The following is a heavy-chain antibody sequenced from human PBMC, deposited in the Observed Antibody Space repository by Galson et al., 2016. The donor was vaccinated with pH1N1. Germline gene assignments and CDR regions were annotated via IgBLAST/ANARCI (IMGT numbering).Heavy chain of an antibody. J-gene: IGHJ3*01. D-gene: IGHD3-10*01. CDR2: IDNDGRGT. CDR3: ARDHFGWAFDV. Sequence: SLRLSCAASGFPFSDYWMHWVRQAPGKGLVWVARIDNDGRGTSHADSVRGRFTISRDNAQNSLYLHMNSLRAEDTAVYYCARDHFGWAFDVWGQGTMVTVSP. V-gene: IGHV3-74*01. CDR1: GFPFSDYW.